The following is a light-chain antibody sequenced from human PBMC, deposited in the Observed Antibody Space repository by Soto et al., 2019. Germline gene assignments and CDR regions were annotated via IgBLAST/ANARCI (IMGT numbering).Light chain of an antibody. CDR1: QSISSNH. CDR3: QQYVGWT. J-gene: IGKJ1*01. V-gene: IGKV3-20*01. CDR2: GAS. Sequence: EIVLTQSPGTLSVSPGERATLSCRASQSISSNHLAWYQQKPGQAPRLLIYGASSRATGIPDRLSGSGSGTDFTLTISRLEPEDSAIYYCQQYVGWTFGQGTKVEIK.